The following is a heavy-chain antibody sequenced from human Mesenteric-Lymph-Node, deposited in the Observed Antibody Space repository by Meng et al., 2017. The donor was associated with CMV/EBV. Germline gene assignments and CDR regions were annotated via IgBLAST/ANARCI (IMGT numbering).Heavy chain of an antibody. CDR3: ARDYGSGIQGSSYFDY. V-gene: IGHV3-21*01. CDR1: GFTFSSYS. Sequence: SCAASGFTFSSYSMNWVRQAPGKGLAWVSSISSSSSYIYYADSVKGRFTISRDNAKNSLYLQMNSLGAEDTAVYYCARDYGSGIQGSSYFDYWGQGTLVTVSS. J-gene: IGHJ4*02. CDR2: ISSSSSYI. D-gene: IGHD3-10*01.